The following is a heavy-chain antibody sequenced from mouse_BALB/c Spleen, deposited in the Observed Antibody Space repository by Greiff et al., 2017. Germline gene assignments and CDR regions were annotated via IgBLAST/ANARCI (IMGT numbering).Heavy chain of an antibody. V-gene: IGHV5-6-5*01. Sequence: EVHLVESGGGLVKPGGSLKLSCAASGFTFSSYAMSWVRQTPEKRLEWVASISSGGSTYYPDSVKGRFTISRDNARNILYLQMSSLRSEDTAMYYCARGGPTATGAYWGQGTLVTVSA. CDR1: GFTFSSYA. CDR3: ARGGPTATGAY. J-gene: IGHJ3*01. CDR2: ISSGGST. D-gene: IGHD1-2*01.